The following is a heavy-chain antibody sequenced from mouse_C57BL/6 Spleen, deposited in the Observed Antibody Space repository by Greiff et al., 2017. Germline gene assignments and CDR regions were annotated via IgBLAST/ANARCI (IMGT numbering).Heavy chain of an antibody. V-gene: IGHV1-69*01. CDR3: ARSGYSTLFAY. J-gene: IGHJ3*01. CDR1: GYTFTSYW. CDR2: IDPSDSYT. D-gene: IGHD2-5*01. Sequence: QVQLKQPGAELVMPGASVKLSCKASGYTFTSYWMHWVKQRPGQGLEWIGEIDPSDSYTNYNQKFKGKSTLTVDKSSSTAYMQLSSLTSEDSAVYYCARSGYSTLFAYWGQGTLVTVSA.